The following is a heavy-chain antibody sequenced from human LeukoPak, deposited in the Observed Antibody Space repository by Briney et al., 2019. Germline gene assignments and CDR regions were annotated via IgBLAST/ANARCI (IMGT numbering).Heavy chain of an antibody. Sequence: SETLSLTCAVSGGSISSENWWTWVRQPPGKGLEWIGEIYHRGGINYNPSLKSRVTISLDKSKNQFSLKLFSATAADTAFYYCARERRRAVDSWGQGSLVTVSS. CDR1: GGSISSENW. CDR2: IYHRGGI. CDR3: ARERRRAVDS. V-gene: IGHV4-4*02. J-gene: IGHJ4*02.